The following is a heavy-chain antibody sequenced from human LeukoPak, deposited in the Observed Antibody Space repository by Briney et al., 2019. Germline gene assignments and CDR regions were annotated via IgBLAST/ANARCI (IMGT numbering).Heavy chain of an antibody. D-gene: IGHD3-9*01. V-gene: IGHV3-23*01. J-gene: IGHJ5*02. CDR1: GFTFSSFA. CDR3: AKDQYFDWLNWFDP. CDR2: ISGSGGTT. Sequence: GGSLRLSCAASGFTFSSFAMSWVRQAPGKGLEWVSAISGSGGTTYYADSVKGRFTISRDNSKNTLYLQMNRLRAEDTAVYYCAKDQYFDWLNWFDPWGQGTLVTVSS.